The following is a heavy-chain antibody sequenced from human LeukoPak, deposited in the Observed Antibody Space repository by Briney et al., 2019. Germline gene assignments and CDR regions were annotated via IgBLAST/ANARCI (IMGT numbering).Heavy chain of an antibody. Sequence: ASVKVSCKASGYTFTAFYLHWVRQAPGQGLEWMGRIYPSNGVTKYAQKFQGRITMTRDTSISTAYMELSGLRSDDTAVYYCGRDSVRFYDLWSAYYLGDKYYPMDVWGQGTTVTVSS. CDR2: IYPSNGVT. CDR3: GRDSVRFYDLWSAYYLGDKYYPMDV. V-gene: IGHV1-2*06. D-gene: IGHD3-3*01. J-gene: IGHJ6*02. CDR1: GYTFTAFY.